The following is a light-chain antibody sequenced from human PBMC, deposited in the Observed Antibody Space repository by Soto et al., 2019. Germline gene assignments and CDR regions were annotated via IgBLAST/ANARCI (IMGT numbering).Light chain of an antibody. V-gene: IGKV3-20*01. J-gene: IGKJ1*01. Sequence: EVVMTQSPDTLSVSPGETATLSCRASQSVSSNLAWYQQKLGQAPRLLIYGASRRAAGIPDRFSGSGSGTDFTLIISRLEPEDFVVYYCHQYGSSPWTFGQGTKVEIK. CDR1: QSVSSN. CDR3: HQYGSSPWT. CDR2: GAS.